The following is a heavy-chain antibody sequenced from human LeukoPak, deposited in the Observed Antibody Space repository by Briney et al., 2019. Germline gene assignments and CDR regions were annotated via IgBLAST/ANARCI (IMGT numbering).Heavy chain of an antibody. J-gene: IGHJ4*02. Sequence: GGSLRLSCAASGFTFSSYSMNWVRQAPGKGLEWVSSISSSSSYIYYADSVKGRFTISRDNAKNSLYLQMNSLRAEDTAVYYCAKDREYYYDSSGRFHFDYWGQGTLVTVSS. D-gene: IGHD3-22*01. CDR1: GFTFSSYS. V-gene: IGHV3-21*01. CDR3: AKDREYYYDSSGRFHFDY. CDR2: ISSSSSYI.